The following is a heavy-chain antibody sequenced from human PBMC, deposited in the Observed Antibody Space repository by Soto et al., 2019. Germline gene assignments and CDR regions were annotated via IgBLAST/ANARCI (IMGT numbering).Heavy chain of an antibody. Sequence: QVQLQESGPGLVKPSGTLSLTCAVSGVSIGSHDWWTWVRQRPGKGLEWIGESHQSGNTHYNSSLESRVTISLYQSKNHFSLQLTSVTVADTAVYYCATRDTGRVYWGQGTLVTVSS. CDR3: ATRDTGRVY. CDR1: GVSIGSHDW. J-gene: IGHJ4*02. D-gene: IGHD5-18*01. V-gene: IGHV4-4*02. CDR2: SHQSGNT.